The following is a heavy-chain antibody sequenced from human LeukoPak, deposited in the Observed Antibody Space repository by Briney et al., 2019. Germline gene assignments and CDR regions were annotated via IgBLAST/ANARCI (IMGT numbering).Heavy chain of an antibody. J-gene: IGHJ4*02. D-gene: IGHD6-19*01. V-gene: IGHV3-23*01. Sequence: GGSLRLSCAASGFTFSSYAMSWVRQAPGKGLEFVSAISGSGDYTYYADSVKGRFTISRDNSKNTVYLQMNSLRAEDTAIYYCAKERSSGWRRGCFDYWGQGTLVTVSS. CDR1: GFTFSSYA. CDR2: ISGSGDYT. CDR3: AKERSSGWRRGCFDY.